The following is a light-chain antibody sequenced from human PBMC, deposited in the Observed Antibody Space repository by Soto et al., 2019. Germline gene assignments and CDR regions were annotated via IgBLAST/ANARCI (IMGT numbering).Light chain of an antibody. CDR1: QSVLSTSNNKNY. CDR2: WAS. CDR3: QQYYSTRGT. V-gene: IGKV4-1*01. Sequence: DIVMTQSPDSLAVSLGERSTINCKSSQSVLSTSNNKNYLAWYQQKPGQPPKLLIYWASIRESGVPDRFSGSGSGTDFTLTISTLQAEDVAVYYCQQYYSTRGTFGQGTKVEIK. J-gene: IGKJ1*01.